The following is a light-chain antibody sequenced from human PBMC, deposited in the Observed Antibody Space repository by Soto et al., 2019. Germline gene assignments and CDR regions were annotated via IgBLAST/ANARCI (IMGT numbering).Light chain of an antibody. CDR1: GNDVGGYTF. J-gene: IGLJ1*01. V-gene: IGLV2-14*03. Sequence: QPALTQPASVSGSPGQSISISCTGTGNDVGGYTFVSWYQQHPDKVPKLVIFDVNRRPSGVSDRFSGSKSVNAASLTISGLQAEDEADYYCCSYTATTTYVFGTGTKVTVL. CDR3: CSYTATTTYV. CDR2: DVN.